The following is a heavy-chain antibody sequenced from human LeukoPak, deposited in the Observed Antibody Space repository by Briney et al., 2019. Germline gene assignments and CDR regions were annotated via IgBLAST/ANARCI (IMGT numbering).Heavy chain of an antibody. Sequence: ASVKVSCKASGYTFTGYFMHWVRQAPGQGLEWMGGINPNSGGTNYAQKFQGRVTMTRDTSISTAYMELGRLRSDDTAVYYCARVHEGSSSWYSSYYYYGMDVWGQGTTVTVSS. CDR1: GYTFTGYF. CDR2: INPNSGGT. J-gene: IGHJ6*02. CDR3: ARVHEGSSSWYSSYYYYGMDV. V-gene: IGHV1-2*02. D-gene: IGHD6-13*01.